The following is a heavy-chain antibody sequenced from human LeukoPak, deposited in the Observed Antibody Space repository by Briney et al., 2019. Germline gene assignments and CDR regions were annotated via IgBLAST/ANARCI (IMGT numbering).Heavy chain of an antibody. J-gene: IGHJ3*02. D-gene: IGHD4-23*01. CDR1: GGSISSSSYY. V-gene: IGHV4-61*05. CDR2: IYYSGST. CDR3: ATTTVVTPVRYGTPDAFDI. Sequence: SETLSLTCTVSGGSISSSSYYWGWIRQPPGKGLEWIGYIYYSGSTNYNPSLKSRVTISVDTSKNQFSLKLSSVTAADTAVYYCATTTVVTPVRYGTPDAFDIWGQGTMVTVSS.